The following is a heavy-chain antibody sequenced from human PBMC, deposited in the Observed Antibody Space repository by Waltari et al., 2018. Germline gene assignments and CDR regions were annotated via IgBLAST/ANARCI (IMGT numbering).Heavy chain of an antibody. J-gene: IGHJ4*02. CDR1: GFPFSSYA. CDR3: VPKAASYFDY. Sequence: EVQLLESGGGLVQPGGSLRLSGAASGFPFSSYAMSWVRQAPGKGLDSVSASSGSGGSQYYADSVKGRFTISRDNSKNTLYLQMNSLRDEDTAVYYCVPKAASYFDYWGQGTLVTVSS. V-gene: IGHV3-23*01. CDR2: SSGSGGSQ.